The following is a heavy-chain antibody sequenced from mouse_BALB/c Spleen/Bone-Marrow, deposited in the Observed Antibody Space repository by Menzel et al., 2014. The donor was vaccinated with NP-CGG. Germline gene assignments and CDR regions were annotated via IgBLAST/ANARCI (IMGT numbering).Heavy chain of an antibody. CDR3: ASSGRYAMDY. CDR2: ISPANSNT. D-gene: IGHD3-1*01. CDR1: GYTFTIYC. J-gene: IGHJ4*01. Sequence: VQLQHTGPELVKPGASVKMSCKASGYTFTIYCINWVKQKPGQGLEWIGLISPANSNTKYNEKFKGKATLTVDTSSSTDYMQPSSLTSEDTAVYYCASSGRYAMDYWGQGTSVTVSS. V-gene: IGHV1-84*02.